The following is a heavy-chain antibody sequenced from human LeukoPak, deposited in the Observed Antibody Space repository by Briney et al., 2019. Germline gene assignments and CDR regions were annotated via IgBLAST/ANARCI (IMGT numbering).Heavy chain of an antibody. V-gene: IGHV3-30-3*01. CDR3: ARDNGSGWSYFDY. D-gene: IGHD6-19*01. J-gene: IGHJ4*02. Sequence: GGSVRLSCAASGFFLSSYAMHWARQAPGKGLEWVADISYDGSNQFYTDSVKGRFTISRDNSKSTVYLQMNTLRGEDTAVYFCARDNGSGWSYFDYWGEGTLATVSS. CDR1: GFFLSSYA. CDR2: ISYDGSNQ.